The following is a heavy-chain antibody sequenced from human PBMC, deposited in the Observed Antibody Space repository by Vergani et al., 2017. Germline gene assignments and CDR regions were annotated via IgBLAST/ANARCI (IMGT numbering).Heavy chain of an antibody. J-gene: IGHJ4*02. Sequence: QVQLVESGGGVVQPGRSLRLSCAASGFTFSSYAMHWVRQAPGKGLEWVAVISYDGSNKYYADSVKGRFTISRDNSKNTLYLQMNSLRAEDTAVYYCARPPTVVTPMFDYWGQGTLVTVSS. D-gene: IGHD4-23*01. CDR1: GFTFSSYA. CDR3: ARPPTVVTPMFDY. V-gene: IGHV3-30-3*01. CDR2: ISYDGSNK.